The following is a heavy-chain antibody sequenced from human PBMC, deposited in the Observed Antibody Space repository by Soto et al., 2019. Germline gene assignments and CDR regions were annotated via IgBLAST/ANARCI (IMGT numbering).Heavy chain of an antibody. CDR3: ARQGSY. Sequence: SQTLSLTCNVSAVSISDTSYYWGWIRQPPGKGMEWIGTIYFNGNTFYNPSLKSRLTISVDTSKNQIYLRLTSVTDADTAVYYCARQGSYWGQGTLVTVS. CDR1: AVSISDTSYY. V-gene: IGHV4-39*01. CDR2: IYFNGNT. J-gene: IGHJ4*02.